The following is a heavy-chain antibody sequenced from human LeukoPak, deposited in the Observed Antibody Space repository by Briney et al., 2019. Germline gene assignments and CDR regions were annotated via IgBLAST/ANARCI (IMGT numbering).Heavy chain of an antibody. CDR3: AKGPYGLGIYYGMDV. CDR1: GFTFRGYW. J-gene: IGHJ6*02. V-gene: IGHV3-74*01. D-gene: IGHD3-10*01. Sequence: GGSLRLSCAASGFTFRGYWMHWVRQAPGKGLVWASRIRSDGSLTYYADSVKGRFTVSRDNSENTLYLQMNSLRAEDTAVYYCAKGPYGLGIYYGMDVWGQGTTVTV. CDR2: IRSDGSLT.